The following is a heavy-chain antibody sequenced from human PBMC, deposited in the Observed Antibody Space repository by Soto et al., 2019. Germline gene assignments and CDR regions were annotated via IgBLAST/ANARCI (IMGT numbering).Heavy chain of an antibody. D-gene: IGHD6-19*01. CDR2: ISYDGSNK. J-gene: IGHJ6*01. CDR3: ARDRVAVAGWNYYYYGMDV. V-gene: IGHV3-30-3*01. CDR1: GFTFSSYA. Sequence: PGGSLRLSCAASGFTFSSYAMHWVRQAPGKGLEWVAVISYDGSNKYYADSVKGRFTISRDNSKNTLYLQMNSLRAEDTAVYYCARDRVAVAGWNYYYYGMDV.